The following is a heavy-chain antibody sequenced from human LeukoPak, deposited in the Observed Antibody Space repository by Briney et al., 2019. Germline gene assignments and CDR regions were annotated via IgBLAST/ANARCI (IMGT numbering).Heavy chain of an antibody. CDR3: VKDMSSGWSWPPSSPLPWFDY. CDR1: GITFDDYA. V-gene: IGHV3-9*01. CDR2: INWYSITI. D-gene: IGHD6-19*01. J-gene: IGHJ4*02. Sequence: GGSLRLSCAASGITFDDYAMHWVRQAPGKGLEWVSGINWYSITIGYADSVKGRFTISRDNAKNSLYLQINSLRVEDTAFYYCVKDMSSGWSWPPSSPLPWFDYWGQGTLVTVSS.